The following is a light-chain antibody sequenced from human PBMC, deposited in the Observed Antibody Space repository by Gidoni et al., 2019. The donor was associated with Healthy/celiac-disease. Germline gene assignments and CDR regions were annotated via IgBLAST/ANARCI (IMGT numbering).Light chain of an antibody. CDR2: AAS. V-gene: IGKV1-39*01. CDR3: QQSYSTPRG. J-gene: IGKJ2*03. CDR1: QSISSY. Sequence: DIQMTQSPSSLSASVGDRVTITCRASQSISSYLNWYQQKPGKAPKLLIYAASSLQSGVPSRFSGSGSGTDFTLTISSLQPEDFATYYCQQSYSTPRGFGQXTKLEIK.